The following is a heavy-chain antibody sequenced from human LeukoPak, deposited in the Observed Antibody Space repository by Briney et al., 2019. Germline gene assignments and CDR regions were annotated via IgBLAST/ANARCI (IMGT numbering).Heavy chain of an antibody. CDR2: IYPGDSDT. V-gene: IGHV5-51*01. Sequence: GESLKISCKGSGYSFTTDWIGWVRQIPGKGLEWMGIIYPGDSDTRYSPSFQGQVTISADKSISTAYLQWSSLKASDTAMYYCARRHCSGGTYYYFDYWGQGTLVTVSS. J-gene: IGHJ4*02. CDR1: GYSFTTDW. D-gene: IGHD2-15*01. CDR3: ARRHCSGGTYYYFDY.